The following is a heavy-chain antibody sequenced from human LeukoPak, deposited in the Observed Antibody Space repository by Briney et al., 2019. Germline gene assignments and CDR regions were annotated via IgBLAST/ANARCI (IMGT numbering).Heavy chain of an antibody. V-gene: IGHV4-39*07. CDR2: IYYSGST. CDR1: GGSISSSSYY. D-gene: IGHD3-10*01. CDR3: AREPRITMVRGVIIGYFDY. J-gene: IGHJ4*02. Sequence: IPSETLSLTCTVSGGSISSSSYYWGWIRQPPGKGLEWIGSIYYSGSTYYNPSLKSRVTISVDTSKNQFSLKLSSVTAADTAVYYCAREPRITMVRGVIIGYFDYWGQGTLVTVSS.